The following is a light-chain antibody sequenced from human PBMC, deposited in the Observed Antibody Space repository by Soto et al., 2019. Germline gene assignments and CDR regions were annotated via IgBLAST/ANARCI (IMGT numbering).Light chain of an antibody. J-gene: IGKJ4*01. V-gene: IGKV3-20*01. CDR3: QQYGVSPAT. CDR1: QSVSNNY. Sequence: EIVLSLSPGTLSLSPGERSPLSCISSQSVSNNYLAWYQQKPGQAPRLLIYGASSRATGIPDRFSGSGSGTDFTLTITRLEPEDFAVYFCQQYGVSPATFGGGTKVDIK. CDR2: GAS.